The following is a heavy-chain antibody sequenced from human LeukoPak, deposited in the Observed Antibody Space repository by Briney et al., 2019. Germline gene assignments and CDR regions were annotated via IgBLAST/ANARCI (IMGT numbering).Heavy chain of an antibody. Sequence: GGSLRLSCAASGFTFSSYGMHWVRQAPGKGLEWVAVISYDGSNKYYADSVKVRFTISRDNSKNTLYLQMNSLRAEDTAVYYCAKDRSYSSGWYGNWFDPWGQGTLVTVSS. V-gene: IGHV3-30*18. CDR3: AKDRSYSSGWYGNWFDP. CDR1: GFTFSSYG. D-gene: IGHD6-19*01. CDR2: ISYDGSNK. J-gene: IGHJ5*02.